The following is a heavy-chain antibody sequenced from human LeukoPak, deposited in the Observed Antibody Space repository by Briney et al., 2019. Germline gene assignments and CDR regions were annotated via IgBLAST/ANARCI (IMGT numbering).Heavy chain of an antibody. V-gene: IGHV3-30*03. CDR1: GFTFSSYD. CDR3: AREIVGATFDY. Sequence: PGGSLRLSCAASGFTFSSYDMHWVRQAPGKGLEWVAVISYDGSEIYYADSVKGRFTISRDNAKNSLYLQMNSLRAEDTAVYYCAREIVGATFDYWGQGTLVTVSS. J-gene: IGHJ4*02. D-gene: IGHD1-26*01. CDR2: ISYDGSEI.